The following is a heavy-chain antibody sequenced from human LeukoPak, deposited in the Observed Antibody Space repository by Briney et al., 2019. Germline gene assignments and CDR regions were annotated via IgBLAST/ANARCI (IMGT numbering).Heavy chain of an antibody. D-gene: IGHD5-18*01. CDR1: GGSISSYY. V-gene: IGHV4-59*12. CDR3: ARSVTSYGYYFDY. Sequence: SETLSLTCTVSGGSISSYYWSWIRQPPGKGLEWIGYIYYSGSTNYNPSLKSRVTISVDTSKNQFSLKLSSVTAADTAVYYCARSVTSYGYYFDYWGQGTLVTVSS. J-gene: IGHJ4*02. CDR2: IYYSGST.